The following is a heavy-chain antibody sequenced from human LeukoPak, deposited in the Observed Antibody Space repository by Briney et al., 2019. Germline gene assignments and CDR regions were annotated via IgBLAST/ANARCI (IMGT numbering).Heavy chain of an antibody. J-gene: IGHJ6*02. D-gene: IGHD3-16*01. CDR1: GGSISSYY. Sequence: SETLSLTCTVSGGSISSYYWSWIRQPPGKGLEWIGYIYYSGSTNYNPSLKSRVTISVDTSKNQFSLKLSSVTAADTAVYYCAREYEAYYGMGVWGQGTTVTVSS. V-gene: IGHV4-59*01. CDR3: AREYEAYYGMGV. CDR2: IYYSGST.